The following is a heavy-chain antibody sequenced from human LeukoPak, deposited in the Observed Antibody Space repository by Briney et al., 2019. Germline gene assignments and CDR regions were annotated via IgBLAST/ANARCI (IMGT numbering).Heavy chain of an antibody. J-gene: IGHJ3*01. D-gene: IGHD2-8*01. Sequence: GGSLRLSCAASGNYWMHWVRQAPGKRLVWVSHINSDGSWTSYADSVKGRFTISRDNAENTLYLQMNSLRAEDTALYYCARSQSGVFDVWGQGTMVTVSS. CDR1: GNYW. V-gene: IGHV3-74*01. CDR3: ARSQSGVFDV. CDR2: INSDGSWT.